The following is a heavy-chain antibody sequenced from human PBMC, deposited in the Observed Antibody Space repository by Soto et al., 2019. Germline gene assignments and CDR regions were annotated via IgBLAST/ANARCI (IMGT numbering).Heavy chain of an antibody. J-gene: IGHJ5*02. V-gene: IGHV1-18*01. CDR1: GYTFTSYG. CDR3: ARTSFELRFLERRWFDP. Sequence: ASVKVSCKASGYTFTSYGISWVRQAPGQGLEWMGWISAYNGNTNYAQKLQGRVTKTTDTSTSTAYMELRSLRSDDTAVYYCARTSFELRFLERRWFDPWGQGTLVTVSS. D-gene: IGHD3-3*01. CDR2: ISAYNGNT.